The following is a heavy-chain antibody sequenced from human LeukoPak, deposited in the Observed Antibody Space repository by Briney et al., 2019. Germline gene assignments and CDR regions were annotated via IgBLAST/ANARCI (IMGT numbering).Heavy chain of an antibody. CDR3: ARDRRDYGDYLYYYYYYGMDV. CDR1: GGTFSSYA. Sequence: ASVKVSCKASGGTFSSYAISWVRQAPGQGLEWMGRIIPILGIANYAQKFQGRVTITADKSTSTAYMELRSLRSDDTAVYYCARDRRDYGDYLYYYYYYGMDVWGQGTTVTVSS. V-gene: IGHV1-69*04. J-gene: IGHJ6*02. CDR2: IIPILGIA. D-gene: IGHD4-17*01.